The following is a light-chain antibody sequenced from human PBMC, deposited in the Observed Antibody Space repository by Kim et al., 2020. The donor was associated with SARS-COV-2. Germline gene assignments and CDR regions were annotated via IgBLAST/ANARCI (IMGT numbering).Light chain of an antibody. CDR3: QAWDSRTAV. CDR1: ELRDKY. J-gene: IGLJ7*01. CDR2: QDN. V-gene: IGLV3-1*01. Sequence: ASPGQTASIPCSGDELRDKYVSWYQQKPGQSPVLVIYQDNKRPSGIFERISGSNSGNTATLTISGTQAMDEADYYCQAWDSRTAVFGGGTQLTVL.